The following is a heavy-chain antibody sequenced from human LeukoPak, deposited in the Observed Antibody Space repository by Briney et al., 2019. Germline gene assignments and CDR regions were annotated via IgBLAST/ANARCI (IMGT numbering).Heavy chain of an antibody. Sequence: ETLSLTCTVSGGSISSYYWSWIRQPPGKGLEWVSAISGSGGSTYYADSVKGRFTISRDNSKNTLYLQMNSLRAEDTAVYYCAKEQGIGVGAYALDYWGQGTLVTVSS. CDR2: ISGSGGST. J-gene: IGHJ4*02. CDR3: AKEQGIGVGAYALDY. CDR1: GGSISSYY. D-gene: IGHD1-26*01. V-gene: IGHV3-23*01.